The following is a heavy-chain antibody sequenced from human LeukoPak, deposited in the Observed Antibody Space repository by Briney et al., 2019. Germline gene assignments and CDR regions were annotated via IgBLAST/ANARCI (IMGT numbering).Heavy chain of an antibody. Sequence: SQTLSLTCTVPGGSISSGGYYWSWIRQHPGKGLEWIGYIYYSGSTYYNPSLKSRVTISVDTSKNQFSLKLSSVTAADTAVYYCARDSGPPKSYYYDSSGAFLFDPWGQGTLVTVSS. CDR2: IYYSGST. J-gene: IGHJ5*02. D-gene: IGHD3-22*01. CDR1: GGSISSGGYY. CDR3: ARDSGPPKSYYYDSSGAFLFDP. V-gene: IGHV4-31*03.